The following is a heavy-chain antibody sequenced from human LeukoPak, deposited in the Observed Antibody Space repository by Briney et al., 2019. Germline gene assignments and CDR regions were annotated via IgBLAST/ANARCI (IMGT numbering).Heavy chain of an antibody. CDR1: GFTFSSYG. V-gene: IGHV3-33*01. Sequence: GGSLRLSCAASGFTFSSYGMHWVRQAPGKGLEWVAVIWYDGSNKYYADSVKGRFTISRDNSKNTRYLQMNSLRAEDTAVYYCARDSNYDFWKYFDYWGQGTLVTVSS. J-gene: IGHJ4*02. CDR2: IWYDGSNK. CDR3: ARDSNYDFWKYFDY. D-gene: IGHD3-3*01.